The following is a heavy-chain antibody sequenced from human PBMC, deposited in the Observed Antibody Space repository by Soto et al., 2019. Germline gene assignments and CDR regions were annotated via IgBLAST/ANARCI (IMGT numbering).Heavy chain of an antibody. CDR1: GYTFTSYD. V-gene: IGHV1-18*01. CDR3: ARVPPHVSSWKSFCEP. J-gene: IGHJ5*02. D-gene: IGHD6-13*01. Sequence: ASVKVSCKASGYTFTSYDINWVRQAPGQGLEWMGWISPYNENTMYAQKFQGRVTMTTDTSTNTVYMELTSLISDDTAVYYCARVPPHVSSWKSFCEPWGQRTLVSVSS. CDR2: ISPYNENT.